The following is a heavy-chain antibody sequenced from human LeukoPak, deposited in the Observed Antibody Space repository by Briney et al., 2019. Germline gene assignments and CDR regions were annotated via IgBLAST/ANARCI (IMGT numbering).Heavy chain of an antibody. Sequence: GGSLRLSCAASGFTFSNYWMSWVRQAPGKGLEWVANIKQDGSEKYYVDSVKGRFTISRDNAKNSLYLQMNSLRAEDTAVYYCARDRAVAGTTYVYWGQGTLVTVSS. J-gene: IGHJ4*02. CDR3: ARDRAVAGTTYVY. CDR2: IKQDGSEK. V-gene: IGHV3-7*03. CDR1: GFTFSNYW. D-gene: IGHD6-19*01.